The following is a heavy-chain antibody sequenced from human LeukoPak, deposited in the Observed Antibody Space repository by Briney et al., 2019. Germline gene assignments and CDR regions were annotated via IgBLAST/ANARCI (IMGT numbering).Heavy chain of an antibody. J-gene: IGHJ6*04. CDR3: ARDGTPIHSSGWVYMDV. Sequence: GGSLRLSCAASGFTFSSYEMNWVRQAPGKGLEWISYISASGTLTPYADSVEGRFTISRDNAKNSLYLQMNSLRAEDTAVYYCARDGTPIHSSGWVYMDVWGKGTTVTISS. CDR2: ISASGTLT. V-gene: IGHV3-48*03. D-gene: IGHD6-25*01. CDR1: GFTFSSYE.